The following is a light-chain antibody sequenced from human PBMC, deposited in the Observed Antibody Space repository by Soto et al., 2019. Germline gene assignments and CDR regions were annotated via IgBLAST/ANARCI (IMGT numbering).Light chain of an antibody. Sequence: EIVLTQSPVTLSLSPGERATLSCRASQSVSSYLAWHQQKPGQAPRLLIYDASNRATGIPARFSGSGSVTDFTLTISSLEPEDFAVYYCHQRSSWPWTFGQGTKVEIK. CDR3: HQRSSWPWT. J-gene: IGKJ1*01. V-gene: IGKV3-11*01. CDR1: QSVSSY. CDR2: DAS.